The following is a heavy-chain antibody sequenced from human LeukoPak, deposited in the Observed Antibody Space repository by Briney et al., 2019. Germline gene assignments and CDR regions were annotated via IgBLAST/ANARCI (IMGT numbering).Heavy chain of an antibody. CDR1: GGSISSYY. D-gene: IGHD2-2*01. Sequence: SETLSLTCTVSGGSISSYYWSWIRQPPGKGLEWIGYIYYSGSTNYNPSLKSRVTISVDTSKNQFSLKLSSVTAADTAVYYCASSQPQPALEYDAFDIWGQGTMVTVSS. CDR2: IYYSGST. CDR3: ASSQPQPALEYDAFDI. J-gene: IGHJ3*02. V-gene: IGHV4-59*01.